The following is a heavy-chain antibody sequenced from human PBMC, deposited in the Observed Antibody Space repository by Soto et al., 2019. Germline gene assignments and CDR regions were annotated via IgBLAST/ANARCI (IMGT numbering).Heavy chain of an antibody. Sequence: GASVKVSCKASGYTFTSYDINWVRHATGQGLEWMGWMNPNSGNTGYAQKFQGRVTMTRNTSISTAYMELSSLISEDTAVYYCARGIRKATGTYYFDFWGQGTLVTVSS. CDR1: GYTFTSYD. CDR3: ARGIRKATGTYYFDF. J-gene: IGHJ4*02. V-gene: IGHV1-8*01. D-gene: IGHD1-7*01. CDR2: MNPNSGNT.